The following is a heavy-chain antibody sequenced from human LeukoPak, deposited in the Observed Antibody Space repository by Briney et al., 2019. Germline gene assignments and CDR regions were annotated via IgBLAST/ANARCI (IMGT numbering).Heavy chain of an antibody. D-gene: IGHD1-26*01. CDR3: ASSSGGSYEDWFDP. V-gene: IGHV1-46*01. J-gene: IGHJ5*02. Sequence: ASVTVSCKASGYTFTSYYTHWVRQAPGQGLEWMGVIYPSGASTSYAQKFQGRVTMTRDTSTSTVYMELSSLRSEDTAVYYCASSSGGSYEDWFDPWGQGTLVTVSS. CDR2: IYPSGAST. CDR1: GYTFTSYY.